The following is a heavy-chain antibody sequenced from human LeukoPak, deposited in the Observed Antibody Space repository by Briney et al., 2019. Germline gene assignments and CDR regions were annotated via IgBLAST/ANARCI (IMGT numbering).Heavy chain of an antibody. J-gene: IGHJ4*02. CDR3: ARDRGSGWYGSDY. D-gene: IGHD6-19*01. V-gene: IGHV1-18*01. CDR1: GYTFNTYN. Sequence: GASVKVSCKASGYTFNTYNISWVRQAPGQGLEWMGWISTYNDNTNYAQKLQGRVTMTTDTSTSTAYMELRSLRSDDTAVYYCARDRGSGWYGSDYWGQGTLVTVSS. CDR2: ISTYNDNT.